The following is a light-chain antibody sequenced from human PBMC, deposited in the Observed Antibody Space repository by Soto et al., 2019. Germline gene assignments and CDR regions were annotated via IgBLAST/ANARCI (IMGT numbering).Light chain of an antibody. CDR3: CSYTITSPPLV. V-gene: IGLV2-14*01. CDR2: EVT. Sequence: QSALTQPAAVSGSPGQSSTISCTGTSSDIGGYNYVSWYQQHPGKAPELMISEVTNRPSGVSNRFSGSKSGNTASLTISGLQTEDEADYYCCSYTITSPPLVFGTGTKVTVL. J-gene: IGLJ1*01. CDR1: SSDIGGYNY.